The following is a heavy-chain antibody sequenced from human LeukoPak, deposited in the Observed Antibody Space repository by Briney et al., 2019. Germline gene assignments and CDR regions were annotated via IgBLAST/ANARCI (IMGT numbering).Heavy chain of an antibody. V-gene: IGHV6-1*01. CDR1: GDSVSSSSAA. CDR3: ARAGGDSWYFDY. J-gene: IGHJ4*02. CDR2: TYYRSKWYS. D-gene: IGHD2-21*02. Sequence: SQTLSLTCAISGDSVSSSSAAWNWIRQSPSRGLEWLGRTYYRSKWYSDYAVSAKSRITINADTSKNQFSLHLNSVTPEDTAVYYCARAGGDSWYFDYWGQGTLVTVSS.